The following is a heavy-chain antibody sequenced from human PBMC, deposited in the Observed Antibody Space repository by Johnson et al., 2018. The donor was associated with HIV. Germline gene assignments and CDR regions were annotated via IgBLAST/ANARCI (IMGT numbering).Heavy chain of an antibody. CDR2: ISGSGGST. CDR1: GFTFSSYA. D-gene: IGHD2-15*01. Sequence: VQVVESGGGLVQPGGSLRLSCAASGFTFSSYAMSWVRQVPGKGLEWVSAISGSGGSTYYADSVKGRFTISRANSKNTLYLQMNSLRVEDTAGYYCAKVLDLVVVVAANLGAFDIWGQGTMVTVSS. J-gene: IGHJ3*02. CDR3: AKVLDLVVVVAANLGAFDI. V-gene: IGHV3-23*04.